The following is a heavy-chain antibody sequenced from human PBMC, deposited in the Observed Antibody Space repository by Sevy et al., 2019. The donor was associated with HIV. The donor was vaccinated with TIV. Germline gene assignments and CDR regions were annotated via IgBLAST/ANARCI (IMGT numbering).Heavy chain of an antibody. CDR2: IRYDGSNK. CDR1: GFTFSSYG. J-gene: IGHJ4*02. V-gene: IGHV3-30*02. D-gene: IGHD5-18*01. CDR3: TKNPKTWIQGYFDY. Sequence: RGCLRLSCAASGFTFSSYGMHWVRQAPGKGLERVAFIRYDGSNKYYADSVKGRFTISRDNSKNTLYLQMNSLRAEDTAVYYCTKNPKTWIQGYFDYWGQGTLVPVSS.